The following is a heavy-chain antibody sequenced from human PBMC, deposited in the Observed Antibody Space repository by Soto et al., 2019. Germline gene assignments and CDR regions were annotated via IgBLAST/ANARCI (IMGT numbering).Heavy chain of an antibody. J-gene: IGHJ6*02. CDR2: ISYDGSNK. Sequence: QVQLVESGGGVVQPGRSLRLSCAASGFTFSSYGMHWVRQAPGKGLEWVAVISYDGSNKYYADFVKGRFTISRDNSKNTLYLQMNNRRAEDTAVYYCAKNTAMTNFNYYYYGMDVWGQGTTVTVSS. D-gene: IGHD5-18*01. CDR1: GFTFSSYG. V-gene: IGHV3-30*18. CDR3: AKNTAMTNFNYYYYGMDV.